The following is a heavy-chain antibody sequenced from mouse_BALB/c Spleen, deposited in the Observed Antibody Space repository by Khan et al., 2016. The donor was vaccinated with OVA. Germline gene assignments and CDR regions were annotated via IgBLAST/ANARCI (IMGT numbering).Heavy chain of an antibody. CDR1: GFSLTSYA. V-gene: IGHV2-9*02. Sequence: VELVESGPGLVAPSQSLSITCTVTGFSLTSYAIHWIHQPPGKGLEWLGVIWAGGSTNYNSALMSRLSISKDNSKSQVFLKMNSLQTHDTAIYYCARNREPDYFDYWGQGTTLTVSS. CDR2: IWAGGST. CDR3: ARNREPDYFDY. J-gene: IGHJ2*01.